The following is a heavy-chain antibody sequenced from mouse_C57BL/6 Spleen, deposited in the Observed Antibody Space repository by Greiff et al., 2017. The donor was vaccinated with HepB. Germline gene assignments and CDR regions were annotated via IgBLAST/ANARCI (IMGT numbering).Heavy chain of an antibody. CDR2: INPNNGGT. Sequence: QVQLQQPGPELVKPGASVKLSCKASGYTFTSYWMHGVKQRPGQGLEWIGNINPNNGGTNYNEKFKSKATMTVDKSSSTAYMQLRSLTSEDSAVYYCARSAYCSAYYAMDYWGQGTSVTVSS. V-gene: IGHV1-53*01. D-gene: IGHD6-1*01. J-gene: IGHJ4*01. CDR3: ARSAYCSAYYAMDY. CDR1: GYTFTSYW.